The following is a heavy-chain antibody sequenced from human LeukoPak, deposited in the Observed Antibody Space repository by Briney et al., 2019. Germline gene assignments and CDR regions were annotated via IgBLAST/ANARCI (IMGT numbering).Heavy chain of an antibody. CDR2: IYSSGST. CDR3: ARGAEYYAIWRGYAGYSDY. Sequence: SSETLSLTCAVSGDSISSGGYSWNWIRQPPGEGLEWIGFIYSSGSTYYNPSLKSRVTISVDTSKNQFSLKVASVTAADTAVYFCARGAEYYAIWRGYAGYSDYWGQGISVTVSS. CDR1: GDSISSGGYS. J-gene: IGHJ4*02. D-gene: IGHD3-3*01. V-gene: IGHV4-30-4*07.